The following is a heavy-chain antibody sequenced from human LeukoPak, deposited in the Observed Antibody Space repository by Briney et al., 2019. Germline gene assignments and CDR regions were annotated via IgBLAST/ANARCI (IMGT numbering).Heavy chain of an antibody. CDR1: GGSISSGDYY. J-gene: IGHJ3*02. V-gene: IGHV4-30-4*08. Sequence: SETLSLTCTVSGGSISSGDYYWSWLRQPPGKGLEWIGYIYYSGSTYYNPSLKSRVAISVDTSKNQFSLKLSSVTAADTAVYYCARHCSSTSCYPLSAHDIWGQGKMVTVSS. CDR3: ARHCSSTSCYPLSAHDI. CDR2: IYYSGST. D-gene: IGHD2-2*01.